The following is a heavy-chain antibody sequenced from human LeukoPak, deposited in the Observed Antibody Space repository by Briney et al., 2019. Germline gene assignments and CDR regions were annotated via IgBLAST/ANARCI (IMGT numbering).Heavy chain of an antibody. V-gene: IGHV4-39*02. CDR1: GGSISSSSYY. CDR2: MYYSGST. D-gene: IGHD6-19*01. J-gene: IGHJ6*03. CDR3: AREEGAGYYYMDV. Sequence: SETLSLTCTVSGGSISSSSYYWAWIRQPPGKGLEWIGTMYYSGSTYYNPSLKSRVTISVDTSNNQFSLKLSSVTAADTAVYYCAREEGAGYYYMDVWGKGTTVTISS.